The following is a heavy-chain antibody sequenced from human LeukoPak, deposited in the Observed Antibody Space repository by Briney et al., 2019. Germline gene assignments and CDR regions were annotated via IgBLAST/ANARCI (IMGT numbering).Heavy chain of an antibody. Sequence: GGSLRLSCAAPGFTFCSYGMRWVRQAPGKGVGWGAGIWYDGSNKYYADSVKGRFTISRANSKNTLYLRINSLRAEDTAVYYCARGLGGISFPAKELDYWGQGTLVTVSS. J-gene: IGHJ4*02. CDR2: IWYDGSNK. D-gene: IGHD1-14*01. CDR1: GFTFCSYG. V-gene: IGHV3-33*01. CDR3: ARGLGGISFPAKELDY.